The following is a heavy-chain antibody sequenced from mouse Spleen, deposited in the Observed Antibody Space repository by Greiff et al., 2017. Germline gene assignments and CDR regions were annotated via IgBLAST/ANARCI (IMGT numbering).Heavy chain of an antibody. Sequence: QVQLQQSGPELVKPGASVKISCKASGYTFTDYYINWVKQRPGQGLEWIGWIFPGSGSTYYNEKFKGKATLTVDKSSSTAYMLLSSLTSEDSAVYFCARLLYYGNLYWYFDVWGAGTTVTVSS. CDR2: IFPGSGST. CDR3: ARLLYYGNLYWYFDV. D-gene: IGHD2-1*01. J-gene: IGHJ1*01. CDR1: GYTFTDYY. V-gene: IGHV1-75*01.